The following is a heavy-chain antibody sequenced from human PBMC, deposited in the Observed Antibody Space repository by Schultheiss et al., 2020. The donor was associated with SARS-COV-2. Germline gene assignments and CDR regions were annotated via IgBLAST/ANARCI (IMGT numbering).Heavy chain of an antibody. CDR3: ASTSDIVVAVATA. D-gene: IGHD2-15*01. CDR1: GGSFSGYY. Sequence: SETLSLTCAVYGGSFSGYYWSWIRQPAGKGLEWIGYIYYSGSTYYNPSLKSRVTISVDTSKNQFSLKLSSVTATDTAVYYCASTSDIVVAVATAWGQGTLVTVSS. V-gene: IGHV4-59*08. CDR2: IYYSGST. J-gene: IGHJ1*01.